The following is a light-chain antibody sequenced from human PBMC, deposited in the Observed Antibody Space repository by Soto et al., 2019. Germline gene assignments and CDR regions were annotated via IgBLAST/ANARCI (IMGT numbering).Light chain of an antibody. V-gene: IGKV3-20*01. CDR2: DAS. CDR1: QSVSNTY. CDR3: QQYGRSPGLFT. Sequence: EIVLTQSPGTLSLSPGERATLSCRASQSVSNTYLAWYQQKPGQAPRLLIYDASSRATGIPDRFSGSGSGTDFTLTISRLEPEDFAVYYCQQYGRSPGLFTFGPGTNVDIK. J-gene: IGKJ3*01.